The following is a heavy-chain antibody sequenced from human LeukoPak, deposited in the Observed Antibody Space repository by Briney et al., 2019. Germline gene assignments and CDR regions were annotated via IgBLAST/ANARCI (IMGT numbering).Heavy chain of an antibody. CDR2: INWNGGST. D-gene: IGHD2-21*02. CDR1: GFTFGNYG. CDR3: AGAQTYGDSRLLLDY. Sequence: PGGSLRLSCAASGFTFGNYGMSWVRQAPGKGLEWVSGINWNGGSTGYADSVEGRFTISRDNAKNSQYLQMNSLRVEDTALYYCAGAQTYGDSRLLLDYWGQGTLVTVSS. J-gene: IGHJ4*02. V-gene: IGHV3-20*04.